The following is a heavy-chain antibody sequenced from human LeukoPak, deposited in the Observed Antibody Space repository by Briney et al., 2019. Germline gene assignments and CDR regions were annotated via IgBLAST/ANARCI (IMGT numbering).Heavy chain of an antibody. Sequence: SVKVSCKASGFTLTSSAVQWVRQARGQRLEWIGWIVVGSGNTNYAQKFQERVTITRDMSTSTAYMELSSLRSEDTAVYYCAAWGPIPINPAAGTEWGYYFDYWGQGTLVTVSS. J-gene: IGHJ4*02. D-gene: IGHD6-13*01. CDR3: AAWGPIPINPAAGTEWGYYFDY. V-gene: IGHV1-58*01. CDR2: IVVGSGNT. CDR1: GFTLTSSA.